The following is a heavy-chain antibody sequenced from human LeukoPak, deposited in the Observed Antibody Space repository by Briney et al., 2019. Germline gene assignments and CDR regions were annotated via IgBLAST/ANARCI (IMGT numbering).Heavy chain of an antibody. V-gene: IGHV3-23*01. Sequence: GGSLRLSCAASGFTFSSYVMTWVRQAPGKGLEWVSSINAGGATTYYADSVKGRFTVSRDNSKNTLYLQMNSLRAEDTAVYYCAKDRVPAVVPAGEKWGQGTLVTVSS. D-gene: IGHD2-2*01. CDR2: INAGGATT. J-gene: IGHJ4*02. CDR1: GFTFSSYV. CDR3: AKDRVPAVVPAGEK.